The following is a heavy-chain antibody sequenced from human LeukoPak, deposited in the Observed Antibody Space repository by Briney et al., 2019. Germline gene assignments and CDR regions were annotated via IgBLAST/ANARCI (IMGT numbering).Heavy chain of an antibody. CDR1: GFTFSSYA. CDR3: ARGSGYSSSWYNYYFDY. Sequence: GRSLRLSCAASGFTFSSYAMPWVRQAPVKGLEWVAVISYDGSNKYYADSVKGRFTISRDNSKNTLYLQMNSLRAEDTAVYYCARGSGYSSSWYNYYFDYWGQGTLVTVSS. J-gene: IGHJ4*02. V-gene: IGHV3-30-3*01. CDR2: ISYDGSNK. D-gene: IGHD6-13*01.